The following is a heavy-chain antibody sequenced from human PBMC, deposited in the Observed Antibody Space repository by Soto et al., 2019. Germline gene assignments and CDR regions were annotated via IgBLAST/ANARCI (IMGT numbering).Heavy chain of an antibody. D-gene: IGHD3-22*01. CDR3: ARHDRFQGWFDP. CDR1: GGSISSSSYY. J-gene: IGHJ5*02. CDR2: IYYSGST. Sequence: SETLSLTCTVAGGSISSSSYYWGWFRQPPGKGLEWIGSIYYSGSTYYNPSLKSRVTISVDTSKNQFSLKLSSVTAADTAVYYCARHDRFQGWFDPWGQGTLLTVS. V-gene: IGHV4-39*01.